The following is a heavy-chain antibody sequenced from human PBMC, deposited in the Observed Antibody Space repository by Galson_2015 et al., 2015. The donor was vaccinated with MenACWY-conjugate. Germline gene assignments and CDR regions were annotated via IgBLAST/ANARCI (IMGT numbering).Heavy chain of an antibody. V-gene: IGHV3-23*01. CDR2: ISASGASA. Sequence: SLRLSCAASGFIFNTYWMHWVRQAPGKGLEWVLSISASGASAFYADSVKGRFTISRDNSKNTLDLQMNSLRAEDTAVYYCAKLNRELPYYFGMDVWGQGTTVTVSS. D-gene: IGHD1-26*01. CDR1: GFIFNTYW. CDR3: AKLNRELPYYFGMDV. J-gene: IGHJ6*02.